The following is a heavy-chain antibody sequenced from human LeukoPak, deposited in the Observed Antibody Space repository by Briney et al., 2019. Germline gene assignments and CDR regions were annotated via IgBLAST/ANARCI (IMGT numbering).Heavy chain of an antibody. CDR3: TRSSGWWSLDY. Sequence: SETLSLTCTVSGDSISNGNWWNWVRLPLGKGLDWIGEISHVGSTKYSPSLKDRVTISKDNSKNQFSLKLNSVTAADTATYYCTRSSGWWSLDYWGQGALVTVSS. V-gene: IGHV4-4*02. CDR1: GDSISNGNW. J-gene: IGHJ4*02. CDR2: ISHVGST. D-gene: IGHD6-13*01.